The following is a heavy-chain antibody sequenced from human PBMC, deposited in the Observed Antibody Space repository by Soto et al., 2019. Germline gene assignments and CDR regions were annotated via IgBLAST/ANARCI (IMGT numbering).Heavy chain of an antibody. J-gene: IGHJ5*02. V-gene: IGHV4-59*01. D-gene: IGHD3-3*01. CDR2: IYYSGST. CDR1: GGSISSYY. CDR3: ARRSYSTTSIGGRVYWFDP. Sequence: SETLSLTCTVSGGSISSYYWSWIRQPPGKGLEWIGYIYYSGSTNYNPSLKSRVTISVDTSKNQFSLKLSSVTAAATAVYYCARRSYSTTSIGGRVYWFDPWGQGTLVTVSS.